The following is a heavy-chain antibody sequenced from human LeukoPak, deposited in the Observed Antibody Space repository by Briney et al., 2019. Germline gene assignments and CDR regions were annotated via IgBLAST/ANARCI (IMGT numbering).Heavy chain of an antibody. J-gene: IGHJ4*02. Sequence: GGSLTLSCAASGFTFSNYAMIWVRQTPGKGLEWVSSISASGSSTYYADSVKGRFTISRDNSKNTLYLQMNSLKTEDTAMYYCATWWELRGGVYWGQGILVTVSS. D-gene: IGHD1-26*01. CDR2: ISASGSST. V-gene: IGHV3-23*01. CDR1: GFTFSNYA. CDR3: ATWWELRGGVY.